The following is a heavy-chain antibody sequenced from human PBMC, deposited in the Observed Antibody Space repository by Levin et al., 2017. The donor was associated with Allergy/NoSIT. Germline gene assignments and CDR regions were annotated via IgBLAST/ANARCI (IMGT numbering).Heavy chain of an antibody. D-gene: IGHD6-19*01. Sequence: GGSLRLSCAASGFTFSDYYMSWIRQAPGKGLEWVSYISGYIGNTNYADSVRGRFTISRDNAKNSLYLQMNSLRAEDTAVYYCARPASQYSSGYNFDYWGQGTLVTVSS. CDR2: ISGYIGNT. CDR1: GFTFSDYY. V-gene: IGHV3-11*03. CDR3: ARPASQYSSGYNFDY. J-gene: IGHJ4*02.